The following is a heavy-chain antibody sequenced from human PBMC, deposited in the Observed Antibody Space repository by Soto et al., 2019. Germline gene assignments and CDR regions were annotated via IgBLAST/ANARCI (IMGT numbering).Heavy chain of an antibody. CDR2: ISAYNGNT. CDR3: ARDVVEWIPNVGGY. Sequence: QVQLVQSGAEVKKPGASVKVSCKASGYTFTNYGINWVRQAPGQGLEWMGWISAYNGNTNYAQKLQGRVTMTTDTSTSTAYVELRRLRSGDTAVYYCARDVVEWIPNVGGYWGKGPLVTVSS. J-gene: IGHJ4*02. CDR1: GYTFTNYG. V-gene: IGHV1-18*01. D-gene: IGHD3-3*01.